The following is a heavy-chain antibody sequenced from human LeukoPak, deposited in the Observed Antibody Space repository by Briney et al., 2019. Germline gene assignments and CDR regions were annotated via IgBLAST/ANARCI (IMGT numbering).Heavy chain of an antibody. CDR3: ARDRGTYDFWSGYTDV. D-gene: IGHD3-3*01. Sequence: GGSLRLSCAASGFTFSSYSMNWVRQAPGKGLEWVSYISSSSSTIYYADSVKGRFTISRDNAKNSLYLQMNSLRAEDTAVYYCARDRGTYDFWSGYTDVWGKGTTVTVSS. CDR2: ISSSSSTI. V-gene: IGHV3-48*01. J-gene: IGHJ6*04. CDR1: GFTFSSYS.